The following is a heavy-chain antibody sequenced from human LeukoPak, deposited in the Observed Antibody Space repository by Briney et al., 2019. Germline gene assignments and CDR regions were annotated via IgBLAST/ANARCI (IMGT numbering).Heavy chain of an antibody. CDR2: ISYDGTNK. Sequence: GGSLRLSCVASGFTFSRYAMHWVRRAPGKGLEWVAFISYDGTNKYYADSVKGRFTISRDNSRNTLFLQVNSLRAEDTAVYYCARAERNAGVFDYWGQGTLVTVSS. CDR3: ARAERNAGVFDY. D-gene: IGHD3-3*01. CDR1: GFTFSRYA. V-gene: IGHV3-30-3*01. J-gene: IGHJ4*02.